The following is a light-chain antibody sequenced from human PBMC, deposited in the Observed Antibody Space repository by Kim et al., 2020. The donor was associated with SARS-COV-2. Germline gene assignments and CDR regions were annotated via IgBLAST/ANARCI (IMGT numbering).Light chain of an antibody. CDR3: QQYRSSPVT. V-gene: IGKV3-20*01. Sequence: EIVLTQSPGTLSLSPGERATLSCRASQSVSSSYLAWYQQKPGQAPRLLIYGASSRATGIPDRFSGSGSGTDFTLTISRLEPEEFAVYYCQQYRSSPVTFGGGTKVDIK. CDR2: GAS. CDR1: QSVSSSY. J-gene: IGKJ4*01.